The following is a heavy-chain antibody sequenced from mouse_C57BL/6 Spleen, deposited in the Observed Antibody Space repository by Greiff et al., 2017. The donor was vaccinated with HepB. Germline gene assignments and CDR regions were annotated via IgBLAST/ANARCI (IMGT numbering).Heavy chain of an antibody. D-gene: IGHD1-1*01. CDR1: GYTFPVYY. V-gene: IGHV1-76*01. CDR2: LYPGSGNT. Sequence: QVQLQQSGAELVRPGASVTLSCKASGYTFPVYYINWVKPRPGQGLEWIARLYPGSGNTYYNEKFKGKATLTAEKSSSTAYMQLSSLTSEDSAVYFCARWGTTVVAFDYWGQGTTLTVSS. J-gene: IGHJ2*01. CDR3: ARWGTTVVAFDY.